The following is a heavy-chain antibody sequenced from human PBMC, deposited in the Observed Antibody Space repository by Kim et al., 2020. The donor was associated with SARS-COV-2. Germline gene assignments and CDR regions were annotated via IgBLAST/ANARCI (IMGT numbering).Heavy chain of an antibody. Sequence: DKRYSPSLKSRLTITKDTSKNQVVLTMTNMDPVDAATYYCAHRESFGAFDYWGQGTLVTVSS. D-gene: IGHD3-10*01. CDR2: DK. CDR3: AHRESFGAFDY. V-gene: IGHV2-5*01. J-gene: IGHJ4*02.